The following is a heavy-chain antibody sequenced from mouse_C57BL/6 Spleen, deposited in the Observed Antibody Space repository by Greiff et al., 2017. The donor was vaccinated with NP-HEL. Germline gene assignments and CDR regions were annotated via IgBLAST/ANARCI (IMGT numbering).Heavy chain of an antibody. CDR3: AREEGSSGYNY. V-gene: IGHV1-76*01. CDR1: GYTFTDYY. J-gene: IGHJ2*01. Sequence: QVQLQQSGAELVRPGASVKLSCKASGYTFTDYYINWVKQRPGQGLEWIARIYPGSGNTYYNEKFKGKATLTAEKSSSTAYMQLSSLTSEDSAVYFCAREEGSSGYNYWGQGTTLTVSS. CDR2: IYPGSGNT. D-gene: IGHD3-2*02.